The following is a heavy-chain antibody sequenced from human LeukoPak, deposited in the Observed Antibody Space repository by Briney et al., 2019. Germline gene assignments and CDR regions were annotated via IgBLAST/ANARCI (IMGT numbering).Heavy chain of an antibody. CDR2: IKQDGSET. CDR1: GFTFSTYW. Sequence: GGSLRLSCAASGFTFSTYWMTWVRQAPGKGLDWVGNIKQDGSETYYADSLRGRFTISRDNAKNSLYLQMNSLRAEDTAVYYCARRGSGDGFVDYWGQGTLVTVSS. V-gene: IGHV3-7*01. D-gene: IGHD3-10*01. CDR3: ARRGSGDGFVDY. J-gene: IGHJ4*02.